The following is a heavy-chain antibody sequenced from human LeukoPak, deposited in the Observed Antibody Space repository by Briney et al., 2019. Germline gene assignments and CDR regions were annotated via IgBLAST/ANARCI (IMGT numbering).Heavy chain of an antibody. Sequence: SETLSLTCTVSGGSISGTDYYWVWIRQPPGRGLEWIAVIYYSGSTYYNPSLKSRVTISVDTSKNQFSLKLASVTAADTALYYCARRDRYYFFDYWGQGTLVTVSS. J-gene: IGHJ4*02. V-gene: IGHV4-39*01. CDR3: ARRDRYYFFDY. CDR2: IYYSGST. CDR1: GGSISGTDYY. D-gene: IGHD3-16*01.